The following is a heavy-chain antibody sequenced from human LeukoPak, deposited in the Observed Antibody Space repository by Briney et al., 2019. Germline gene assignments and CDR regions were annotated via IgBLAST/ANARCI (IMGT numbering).Heavy chain of an antibody. Sequence: SETLSLTCTVSGGSISSYYWSWIRQPPGKGLEWIGYIYYSGSTNYNPSLKSRVTISVDTSKNQFSLKLSSVTAADTAVYYCARSRQLLWFGESNYFDYWGQGTLVTVSS. CDR2: IYYSGST. D-gene: IGHD3-10*01. J-gene: IGHJ4*02. V-gene: IGHV4-59*08. CDR3: ARSRQLLWFGESNYFDY. CDR1: GGSISSYY.